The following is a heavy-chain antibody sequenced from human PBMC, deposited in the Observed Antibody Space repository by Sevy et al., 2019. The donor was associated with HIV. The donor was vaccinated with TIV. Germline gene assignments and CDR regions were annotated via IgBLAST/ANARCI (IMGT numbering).Heavy chain of an antibody. CDR2: LSFGCGEI. J-gene: IGHJ4*02. Sequence: QAGGSLRLSCAASGFTFSKYSMSWVRQPPGEGLEWVSTLSFGCGEINYADSVKGRFTISRDNSKSSVYLQMNNLRPEDTAVYYCAREGCTKPHDYWGQGTLVTVSS. V-gene: IGHV3-23*01. CDR3: AREGCTKPHDY. CDR1: GFTFSKYS. D-gene: IGHD2-8*01.